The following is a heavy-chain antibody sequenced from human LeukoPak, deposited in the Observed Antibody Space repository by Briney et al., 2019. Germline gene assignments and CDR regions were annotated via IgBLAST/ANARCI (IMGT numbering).Heavy chain of an antibody. CDR3: ARVEYSSGWYFDY. Sequence: KPSETLSLTCAVSGYSISSGYYWGWIRQPPGKGLEWVGSIYHSGSTYYNPSLKSRVTTSVDTSKNQFSLKLSSVTAADTAVYYCARVEYSSGWYFDYWGQGTLVTVSS. CDR2: IYHSGST. J-gene: IGHJ4*02. V-gene: IGHV4-38-2*01. CDR1: GYSISSGYY. D-gene: IGHD6-19*01.